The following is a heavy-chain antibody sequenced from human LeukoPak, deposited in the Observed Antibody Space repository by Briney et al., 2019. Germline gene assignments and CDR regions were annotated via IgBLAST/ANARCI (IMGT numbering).Heavy chain of an antibody. Sequence: GGSLRLSCAASGFTFSSYGMHWVRQAPGKGLEWVAVIWYDGSNKYYADSVKGRFTISRDNSKNTLYLQMNSLRAEDTAVYYCARDVRGGPGSYYGGVDYWGQGTLVTVSS. CDR2: IWYDGSNK. V-gene: IGHV3-33*01. CDR1: GFTFSSYG. CDR3: ARDVRGGPGSYYGGVDY. D-gene: IGHD3-10*01. J-gene: IGHJ4*02.